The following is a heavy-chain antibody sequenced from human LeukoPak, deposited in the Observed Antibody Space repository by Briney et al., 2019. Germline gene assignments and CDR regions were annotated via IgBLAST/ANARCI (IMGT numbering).Heavy chain of an antibody. Sequence: PSETLSLTCTVSGGSISSYYWSWIRQAPGKGLEYVSAISSNGGSTYYANSVKGRFTISRDNSKNTLYLQMGSLRAEDMAVYYCARAHDGDYADAFDVWGQGTMVTVSS. CDR3: ARAHDGDYADAFDV. J-gene: IGHJ3*01. CDR1: GGSISSYY. CDR2: ISSNGGST. V-gene: IGHV3-64*01. D-gene: IGHD4-17*01.